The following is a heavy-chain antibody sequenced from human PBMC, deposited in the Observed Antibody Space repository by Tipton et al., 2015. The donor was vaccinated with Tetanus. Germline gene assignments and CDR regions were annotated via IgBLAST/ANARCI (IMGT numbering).Heavy chain of an antibody. CDR1: GFTFSNYA. D-gene: IGHD2/OR15-2a*01. V-gene: IGHV3-23*01. CDR2: ISASGRNT. Sequence: SLRLSCAASGFTFSNYAMIWVRQAPGKGLEWVSAISASGRNTYYADSVKGRFTSSRDNSANRLFLQMNSLKADDTAVYYCARAFCNYNCHGGYFDYWGQGTLVTVSS. CDR3: ARAFCNYNCHGGYFDY. J-gene: IGHJ4*02.